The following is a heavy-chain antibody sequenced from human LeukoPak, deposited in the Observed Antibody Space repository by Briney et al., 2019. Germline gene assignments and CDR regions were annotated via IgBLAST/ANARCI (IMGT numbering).Heavy chain of an antibody. CDR3: ARPSGATPFKRFDY. V-gene: IGHV4-34*01. J-gene: IGHJ4*02. D-gene: IGHD1-26*01. CDR1: GGSFSGYN. CDR2: IGHNGST. Sequence: SETLSLTCAVYGGSFSGYNWTWIRQPPGKGLEWIGEIGHNGSTNYNPSLKGRVTISVDTSKNQSSLKLTSVTAADTAVYYCARPSGATPFKRFDYWGQGTLVTVSS.